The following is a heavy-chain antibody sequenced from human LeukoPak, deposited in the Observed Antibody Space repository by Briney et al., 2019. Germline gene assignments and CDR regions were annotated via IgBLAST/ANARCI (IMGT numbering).Heavy chain of an antibody. CDR1: GFTFSDAW. J-gene: IGHJ4*02. V-gene: IGHV3-15*01. D-gene: IGHD1-14*01. CDR2: VKSYIDGGSE. CDR3: ARDHSEPGVFFDS. Sequence: GGSLRLSCAASGFTFSDAWMTWLRQAPGKGLEWVGHVKSYIDGGSEDYSAPVKGRFAISRDDSKNTLFLQMNSLTTEDTAVYFCARDHSEPGVFFDSWGQGTLVTVSS.